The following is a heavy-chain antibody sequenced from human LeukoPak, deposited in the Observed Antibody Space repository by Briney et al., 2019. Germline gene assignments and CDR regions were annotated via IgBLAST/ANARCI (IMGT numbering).Heavy chain of an antibody. CDR3: ARSVVVPAAHTYYFDY. D-gene: IGHD2-2*01. Sequence: ASVKVSCKASGYTFTSYGISWVRRAPGQGLEWMGWISAYNGNTNYAQKLQGRVTMTRDTSISTAYMELSRLRSDDTAVYYCARSVVVPAAHTYYFDYWGQGTLVTVSS. CDR1: GYTFTSYG. J-gene: IGHJ4*02. CDR2: ISAYNGNT. V-gene: IGHV1-18*01.